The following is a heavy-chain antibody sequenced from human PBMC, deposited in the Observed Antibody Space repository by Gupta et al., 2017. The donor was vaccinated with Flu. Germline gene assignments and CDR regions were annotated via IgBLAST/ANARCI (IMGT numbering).Heavy chain of an antibody. CDR3: ARGNVRGGTGGWYQDFDY. J-gene: IGHJ4*02. CDR2: IGTAGDT. D-gene: IGHD6-19*01. V-gene: IGHV3-13*01. Sequence: EVQLVESGGGLVQPGGSLRLSCAASGFTFSSYDMHWVRQATGKGLEWVSAIGTAGDTYYPGSVKGRFTISRENAKNSLYLQMNSLRAGDTAVYYCARGNVRGGTGGWYQDFDYWGQGTLVTVSS. CDR1: GFTFSSYD.